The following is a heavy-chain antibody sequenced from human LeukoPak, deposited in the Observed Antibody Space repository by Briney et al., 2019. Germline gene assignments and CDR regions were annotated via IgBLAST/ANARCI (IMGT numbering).Heavy chain of an antibody. D-gene: IGHD2-15*01. J-gene: IGHJ4*02. CDR3: ARRMVAAISPFGY. V-gene: IGHV4-34*01. Sequence: SETLSLTCAVYGGSFSGYYWSWIRQPPGKGLEWIGEINHSGSTNYNPSLKSRVTISVDTSKNQFSLKLSSVTAADTAVYYRARRMVAAISPFGYWGQGTLVTVSS. CDR1: GGSFSGYY. CDR2: INHSGST.